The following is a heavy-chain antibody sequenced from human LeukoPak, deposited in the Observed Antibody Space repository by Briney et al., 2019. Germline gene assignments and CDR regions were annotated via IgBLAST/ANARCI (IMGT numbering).Heavy chain of an antibody. J-gene: IGHJ6*02. D-gene: IGHD6-6*01. CDR3: ARDSRPRDYLGLHV. V-gene: IGHV3-11*01. Sequence: GGSLRLSCAASRCTFSDYYMSWVRQAPGKGLEGIANISGSGGTIYYADFVKGRFTISSDTANNLLFLQMNSLRAEDTAVYYCARDSRPRDYLGLHVWGQGNTVIVSS. CDR1: RCTFSDYY. CDR2: ISGSGGTI.